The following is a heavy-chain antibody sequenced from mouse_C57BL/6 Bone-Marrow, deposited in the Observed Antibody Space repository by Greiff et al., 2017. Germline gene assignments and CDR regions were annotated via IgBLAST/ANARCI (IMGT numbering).Heavy chain of an antibody. Sequence: QVQLQQPGAELVRPGTSVKLSCKASGYTFTSYWMHWVKQRPGQGLEWIGVIDPSDSYTNYNQKFKGKATLTVDTSSSTAYMQLSSLTSEDSAVYYCARWDSNYGAYWGQGTLVTVSA. J-gene: IGHJ3*01. D-gene: IGHD2-5*01. V-gene: IGHV1-59*01. CDR3: ARWDSNYGAY. CDR2: IDPSDSYT. CDR1: GYTFTSYW.